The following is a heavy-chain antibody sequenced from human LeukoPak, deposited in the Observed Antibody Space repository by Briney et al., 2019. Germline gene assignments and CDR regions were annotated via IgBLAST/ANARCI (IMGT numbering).Heavy chain of an antibody. D-gene: IGHD5-18*01. Sequence: PSETLSLTCTVSGGSISSYYWSWIRQPPGKGLEWIGYIYYSGSTNYNPSLKSRVAISVDTSKNQFSLKLSSVTAADTAVYYCARDSDTATDYWGQGTLVTVSS. CDR2: IYYSGST. J-gene: IGHJ4*02. V-gene: IGHV4-59*01. CDR3: ARDSDTATDY. CDR1: GGSISSYY.